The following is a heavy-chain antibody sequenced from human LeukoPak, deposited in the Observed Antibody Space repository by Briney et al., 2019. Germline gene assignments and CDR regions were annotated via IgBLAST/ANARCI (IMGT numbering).Heavy chain of an antibody. CDR2: IYHSGST. D-gene: IGHD2-2*01. Sequence: SETLSLTCTVSGYSISSGYYWGWIRPPPGKGLEWIGSIYHSGSTYYNPSLKSRVTISVDTSKNQFSLKLSSVTAADTAVYYCARGCCSSTSCYPFDYWGQGTLVTVSS. CDR3: ARGCCSSTSCYPFDY. V-gene: IGHV4-38-2*02. CDR1: GYSISSGYY. J-gene: IGHJ4*02.